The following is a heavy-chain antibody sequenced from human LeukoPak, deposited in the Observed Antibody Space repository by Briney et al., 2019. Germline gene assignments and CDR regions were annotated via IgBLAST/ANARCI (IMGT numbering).Heavy chain of an antibody. CDR1: GFTFNTYW. D-gene: IGHD6-13*01. CDR3: ARPYSSSWYGTFDY. CDR2: IKQDGSEK. V-gene: IGHV3-7*01. Sequence: PGGSLRLSCAASGFTFNTYWMSWVRQAPGKGLERVANIKQDGSEKYYVDSVKGRFTISRDNAKNSLYLQMNSLRADDTAVYYCARPYSSSWYGTFDYWGQGTLVTVSS. J-gene: IGHJ4*02.